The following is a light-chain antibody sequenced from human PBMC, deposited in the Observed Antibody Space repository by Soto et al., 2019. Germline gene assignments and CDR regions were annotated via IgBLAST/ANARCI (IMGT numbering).Light chain of an antibody. CDR3: GTYDSSLRDGG. CDR1: SSNIGGNS. J-gene: IGLJ1*01. CDR2: DDN. V-gene: IGLV1-51*01. Sequence: QSVLTQPPSVSAAPGQKVTISCSGSSSNIGGNSVSFYQQLPGTAPKLLIYDDNKRPSGIPDRFSGSKSGTSATLGITGFQTGDEADYYCGTYDSSLRDGGIGNGTKVTV.